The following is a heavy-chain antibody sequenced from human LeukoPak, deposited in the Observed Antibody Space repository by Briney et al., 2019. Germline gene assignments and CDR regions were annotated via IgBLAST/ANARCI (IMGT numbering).Heavy chain of an antibody. CDR3: AREKAYYYDSSGYYHP. J-gene: IGHJ4*02. V-gene: IGHV1-69*05. D-gene: IGHD3-22*01. CDR2: IIPIFGTA. CDR1: GGTFSSYA. Sequence: SVKVSCKASGGTFSSYAISWVRQAPGQGLEWMGRIIPIFGTANYAQKFQGRVTITTDESTSTAYMELSSLRSEDTAVYYCAREKAYYYDSSGYYHPWGQGTLVIASS.